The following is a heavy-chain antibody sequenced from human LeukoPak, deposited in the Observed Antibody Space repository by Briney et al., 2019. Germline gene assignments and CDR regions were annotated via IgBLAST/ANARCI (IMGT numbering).Heavy chain of an antibody. CDR2: ISAYNGNT. J-gene: IGHJ4*02. Sequence: ASVKVSCKASGYTFTSYGISWVRQAPGQGLEWMGWISAYNGNTNYAQKLQGRVTMTTDTSTSTAYMELRSLRSDDTAVYYCARDRRGYYSESPTLFDYWGQGTLVTVSS. V-gene: IGHV1-18*01. CDR1: GYTFTSYG. D-gene: IGHD3-22*01. CDR3: ARDRRGYYSESPTLFDY.